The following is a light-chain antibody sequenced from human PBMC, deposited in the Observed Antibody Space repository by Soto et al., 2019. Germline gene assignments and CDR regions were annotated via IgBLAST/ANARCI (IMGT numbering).Light chain of an antibody. CDR3: SSYSSSSLYV. V-gene: IGLV2-14*03. CDR2: DVN. J-gene: IGLJ1*01. CDR1: SSDVGGYNY. Sequence: QSVLTQPASVSGSPGQSLTISCTGTSSDVGGYNYVSWYRHHPGKAPKLMIYDVNNRPSGVSNRFFGSKSGNTASLTISGLQAEDEADYYCSSYSSSSLYVFGTATKVTVL.